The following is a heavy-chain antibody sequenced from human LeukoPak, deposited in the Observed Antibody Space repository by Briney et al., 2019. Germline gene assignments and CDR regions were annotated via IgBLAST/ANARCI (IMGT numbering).Heavy chain of an antibody. V-gene: IGHV4-34*01. CDR3: VRRVAVTARYYFDF. J-gene: IGHJ4*02. Sequence: SETLSLTCAVYGGSFSGYYWSWIRQPPGKGLEWIGEINHSGSTNYNPSLKSRVTISVDTSQNQFSLKVNSVTAADTAVYFCVRRVAVTARYYFDFWGQGALVTVSS. CDR1: GGSFSGYY. D-gene: IGHD6-19*01. CDR2: INHSGST.